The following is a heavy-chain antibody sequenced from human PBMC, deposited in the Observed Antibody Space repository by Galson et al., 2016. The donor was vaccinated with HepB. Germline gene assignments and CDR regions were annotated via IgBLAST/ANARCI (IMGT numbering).Heavy chain of an antibody. Sequence: SLRLSCAASGFTFSSYEMNWVRQAPRKGLQWVAFISKSGSNVYYGDSVKGRFAISRDNAESTLYLHMHNLGAEDTAFYFCVRDDIVAPGEATYYFDLWGQGTLVSVSS. J-gene: IGHJ5*02. CDR2: ISKSGSNV. V-gene: IGHV3-48*03. D-gene: IGHD5-12*01. CDR3: VRDDIVAPGEATYYFDL. CDR1: GFTFSSYE.